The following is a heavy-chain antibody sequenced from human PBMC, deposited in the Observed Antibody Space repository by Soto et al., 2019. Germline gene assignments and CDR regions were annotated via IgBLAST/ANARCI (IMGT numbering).Heavy chain of an antibody. CDR1: GGSFSGYY. Sequence: SETLSLTCAVYGGSFSGYYWSWIRQPPGKGLEWIGEINHSGSTNYNPSLKSRVTISVDTSKNQFSLKLSSVTAADTAVYYCARAGAGPYYYYYGMDVWGQGTTVTVSS. V-gene: IGHV4-34*01. CDR3: ARAGAGPYYYYYGMDV. D-gene: IGHD3-10*01. J-gene: IGHJ6*02. CDR2: INHSGST.